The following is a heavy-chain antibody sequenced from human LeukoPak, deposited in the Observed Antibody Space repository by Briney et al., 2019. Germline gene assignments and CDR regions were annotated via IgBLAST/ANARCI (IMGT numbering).Heavy chain of an antibody. CDR3: ARDSSGILAWFDP. J-gene: IGHJ5*02. CDR1: GFTFSSYS. CDR2: ISSSSSYI. V-gene: IGHV3-21*01. Sequence: PGGSLRLSCAASGFTFSSYSMNWVRQAPGKGLEWVSSISSSSSYIYYADSVKGRFTISRDNAKNSLYLQMNSLRAEDTAVYYCARDSSGILAWFDPWGQGTLVTVSS. D-gene: IGHD6-19*01.